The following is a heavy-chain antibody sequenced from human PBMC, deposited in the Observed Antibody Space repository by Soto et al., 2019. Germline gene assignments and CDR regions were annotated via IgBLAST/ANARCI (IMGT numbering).Heavy chain of an antibody. J-gene: IGHJ5*02. V-gene: IGHV4-39*02. D-gene: IGHD3-10*01. CDR2: IYYSGST. CDR1: GGSISSSSYY. CDR3: ARDHGSGSYPNWFDP. Sequence: SETLSLTCTVSGGSISSSSYYWGWIRQPPGKGLEWIGSIYYSGSTYYNPSLKSRVTIFVDTSKDQFSLKLSSVTAADTAVYYCARDHGSGSYPNWFDPWGQGTLVTVSS.